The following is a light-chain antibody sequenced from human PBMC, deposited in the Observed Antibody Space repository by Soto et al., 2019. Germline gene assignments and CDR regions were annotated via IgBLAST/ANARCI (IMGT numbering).Light chain of an antibody. Sequence: DIQMTQSPSTLSASVGDTVTTTCRASQRISGWLARHQPNQAPAPNLLISDATASKRRVPPRFSGSGSGTEFTLTIHRLQADDFATFQCQKYSTSPLTFGGGTKVDIK. J-gene: IGKJ4*01. CDR1: QRISGW. CDR2: DAT. CDR3: QKYSTSPLT. V-gene: IGKV1-5*01.